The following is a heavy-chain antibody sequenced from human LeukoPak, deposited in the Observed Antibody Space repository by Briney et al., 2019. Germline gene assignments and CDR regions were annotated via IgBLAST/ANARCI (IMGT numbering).Heavy chain of an antibody. J-gene: IGHJ4*02. Sequence: PGGSLRLSCAASGFTFSSYAMSWVRQAPGKGLGWVSAISGSGDETYYADSVKGRFTISRDNSRFTVHLQMNSLRGEDTAVYYCVKERPGKAYADFWGQGTLVTVSS. CDR2: ISGSGDET. D-gene: IGHD1-26*01. CDR3: VKERPGKAYADF. V-gene: IGHV3-23*01. CDR1: GFTFSSYA.